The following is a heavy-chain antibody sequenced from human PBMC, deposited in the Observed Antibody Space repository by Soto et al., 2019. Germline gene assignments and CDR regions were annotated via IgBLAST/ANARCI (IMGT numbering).Heavy chain of an antibody. CDR2: IRSKAYGGTT. CDR3: TRKRITMIVVANDAFDI. V-gene: IGHV3-49*03. D-gene: IGHD3-22*01. CDR1: GFTFGDYA. Sequence: PGGSLRLSCTASGFTFGDYAMSWFRQAPGKGLDWVGFIRSKAYGGTTEYAASVKGRFTISRDDSKSIAYLQMNSLKTEDTAVYYCTRKRITMIVVANDAFDIWGQGTIVTVS. J-gene: IGHJ3*02.